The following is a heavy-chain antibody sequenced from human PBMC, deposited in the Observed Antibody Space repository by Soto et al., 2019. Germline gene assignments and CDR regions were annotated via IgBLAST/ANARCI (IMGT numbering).Heavy chain of an antibody. D-gene: IGHD3-22*01. J-gene: IGHJ3*02. CDR1: GGTFSSYS. CDR3: AQGLTYYYDSSGYFDI. V-gene: IGHV1-69*13. CDR2: IIPIFGTA. Sequence: SVNLSCKASGGTFSSYSISWVRQAPGQGLEWMGGIIPIFGTANYAQKFQGRVTITADESTSTAYMELSSLRSEETAVYYCAQGLTYYYDSSGYFDIWGQGTMVTVSS.